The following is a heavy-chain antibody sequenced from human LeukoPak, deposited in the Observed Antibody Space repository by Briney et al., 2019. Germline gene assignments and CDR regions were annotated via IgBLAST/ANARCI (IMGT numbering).Heavy chain of an antibody. CDR3: ARASGNDYDFWSGKFDYYYMDV. CDR2: IYTSGST. Sequence: PSETLSLTCTVSGGSISSYYWSWIRQPAGKGLEWIGRIYTSGSTNYNPSLKSRVTMSVDTSKNQFSLKLSSVTAADTAVYYCARASGNDYDFWSGKFDYYYMDVWGKGTTVTVSS. D-gene: IGHD3-3*01. J-gene: IGHJ6*03. V-gene: IGHV4-4*07. CDR1: GGSISSYY.